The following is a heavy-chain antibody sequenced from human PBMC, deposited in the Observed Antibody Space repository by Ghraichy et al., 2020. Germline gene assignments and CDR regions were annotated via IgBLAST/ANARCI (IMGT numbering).Heavy chain of an antibody. CDR2: INHSGST. D-gene: IGHD3-3*01. Sequence: SQTLSLTCAVYGGSFSGYYWSWIRQPPGKGLEWIGDINHSGSTNYNPSLKSRVTISVDTSKNQFSLKLSSVTAADTAVYYCARGKGRERLRFLEWLSLGYGMDVWGQGTTVTVSS. V-gene: IGHV4-34*01. CDR3: ARGKGRERLRFLEWLSLGYGMDV. CDR1: GGSFSGYY. J-gene: IGHJ6*02.